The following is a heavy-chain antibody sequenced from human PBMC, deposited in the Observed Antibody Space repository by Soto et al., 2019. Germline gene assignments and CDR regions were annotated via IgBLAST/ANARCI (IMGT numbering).Heavy chain of an antibody. D-gene: IGHD3-9*01. CDR2: IYHSGST. Sequence: QVQLQESGPGLVKPSGTLSLTCAVSSGSISSSNWWSWVRQPPGKGLEWIGEIYHSGSTNYNPSLRNRVTISVDKSKNQFSLKLGSVTAADTAVYYCARVTKYYDILTGYGSYGNWFDPWGQGTLVTVSS. J-gene: IGHJ5*02. CDR1: SGSISSSNW. CDR3: ARVTKYYDILTGYGSYGNWFDP. V-gene: IGHV4-4*02.